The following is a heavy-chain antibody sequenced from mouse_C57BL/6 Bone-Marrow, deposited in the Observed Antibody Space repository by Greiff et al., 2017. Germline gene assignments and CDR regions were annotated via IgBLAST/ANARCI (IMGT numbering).Heavy chain of an antibody. Sequence: QVQLQQPGAELVKPGASVKMSCKASGYTFTSYWITWVKQRPGQGLEWIGDIYPTSGRTNYNEKFNSKAILTVDPSSNTAYMQLSSLTSEDSAVFYCARSGPLGRSFDYWGQGTTLTVSS. V-gene: IGHV1-55*01. CDR3: ARSGPLGRSFDY. J-gene: IGHJ2*01. D-gene: IGHD4-1*01. CDR2: IYPTSGRT. CDR1: GYTFTSYW.